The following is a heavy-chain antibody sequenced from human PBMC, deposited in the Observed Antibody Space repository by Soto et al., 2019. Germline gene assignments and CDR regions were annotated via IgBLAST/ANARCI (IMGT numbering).Heavy chain of an antibody. D-gene: IGHD5-12*01. CDR1: GFTFSSYA. CDR3: AKDKWLQSEFDY. CDR2: ISGSGGST. V-gene: IGHV3-23*01. J-gene: IGHJ4*02. Sequence: GGSLRLSCAASGFTFSSYAMSWVRQAPGKGLEWVSAISGSGGSTYYADSVKRRFTIAGDNSKNTLYLQMNRLIAEDTAVYYCAKDKWLQSEFDYWGQGTLVTVSS.